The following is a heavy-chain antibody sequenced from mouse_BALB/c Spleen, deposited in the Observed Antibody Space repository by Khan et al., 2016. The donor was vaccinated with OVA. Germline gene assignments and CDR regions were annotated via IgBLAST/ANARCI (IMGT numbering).Heavy chain of an antibody. J-gene: IGHJ4*01. D-gene: IGHD1-1*01. V-gene: IGHV3-8*02. CDR3: ARSYGSWAMDY. CDR1: GDSITSGF. CDR2: ITYSGNI. Sequence: EVHLVESGPSLVKPSQTLSLTCSVTGDSITSGFWNWIRKFPGNKFEYLGYITYSGNIYYNPSLISRISITPDTSNTQYYLQLNSVTNEDTATYYCARSYGSWAMDYWGQGTSVTVSS.